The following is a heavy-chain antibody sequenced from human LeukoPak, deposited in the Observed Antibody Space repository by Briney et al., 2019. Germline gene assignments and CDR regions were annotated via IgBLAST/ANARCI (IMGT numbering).Heavy chain of an antibody. CDR2: INHSGST. D-gene: IGHD3-10*01. J-gene: IGHJ6*03. CDR1: GGSFSGYY. CDR3: AGRKRITMVRGVSSGNMDV. Sequence: SETLSHTCAVYGGSFSGYYWSWIRQPPGKGLEWIGEINHSGSTNYNPSLKSRVTISVDTSKNQFSLKLSSVTAADTAVYYCAGRKRITMVRGVSSGNMDVWGKGTTVTISS. V-gene: IGHV4-34*01.